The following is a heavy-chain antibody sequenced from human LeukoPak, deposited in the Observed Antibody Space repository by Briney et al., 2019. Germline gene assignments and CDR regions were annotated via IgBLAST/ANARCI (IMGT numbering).Heavy chain of an antibody. D-gene: IGHD2-2*01. J-gene: IGHJ4*02. Sequence: GGSLRLSCVASGFSFSSYWMSWVRQAPGKGLEWVANIKQDGSDKFYVDSVKGRFTISRDNAKNSMYLQMNSLRAEDTAVYYCARVLPVASRDYWGQGTLVTVSS. CDR1: GFSFSSYW. CDR2: IKQDGSDK. CDR3: ARVLPVASRDY. V-gene: IGHV3-7*01.